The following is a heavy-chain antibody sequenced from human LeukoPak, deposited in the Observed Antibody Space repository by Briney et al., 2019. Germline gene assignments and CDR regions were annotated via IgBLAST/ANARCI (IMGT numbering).Heavy chain of an antibody. D-gene: IGHD3-22*01. CDR1: GYSISSGYY. Sequence: SETLSLTCTVSGYSISSGYYWGWIRQPPGKGLEWIGSFYDSGNTYYNPSLKSRVTISVDTSKNQFSLKLSSVTAADTAVYYCARLEYYYDSSGHAAKYYFDYWGQGTLVTVSS. CDR2: FYDSGNT. V-gene: IGHV4-38-2*02. J-gene: IGHJ4*02. CDR3: ARLEYYYDSSGHAAKYYFDY.